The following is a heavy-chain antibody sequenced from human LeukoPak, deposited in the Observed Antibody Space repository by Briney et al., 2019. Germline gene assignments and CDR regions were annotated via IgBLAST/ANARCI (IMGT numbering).Heavy chain of an antibody. CDR3: AKDTRYCSGGSCYGYYGMDV. CDR1: GFTFSSYG. Sequence: GRSLRLSCAASGFTFSSYGMHWVRQAPGKGLEWVAIISYDGSNKYFADSVKGRFTISRGNSKNTLYLQMNGLRAEDTAVYYCAKDTRYCSGGSCYGYYGMDVWGQGTTVTVSS. V-gene: IGHV3-30*18. CDR2: ISYDGSNK. J-gene: IGHJ6*02. D-gene: IGHD2-15*01.